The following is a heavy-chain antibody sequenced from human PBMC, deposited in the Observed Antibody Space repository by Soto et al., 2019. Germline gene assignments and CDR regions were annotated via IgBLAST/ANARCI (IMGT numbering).Heavy chain of an antibody. CDR1: WGSIKSLF. D-gene: IGHD2-15*01. Sequence: TSGTLSLPLSVLWGSIKSLFWGLVPQAPGKGLEWIGYIYYSGTTNYNPSLKSRVTISVDTSNNQFPLKLSSVTAADTAVYYCARLYCRGGSCYFDYWGQGTLVTVTP. CDR3: ARLYCRGGSCYFDY. CDR2: IYYSGTT. V-gene: IGHV4-59*08. J-gene: IGHJ4*02.